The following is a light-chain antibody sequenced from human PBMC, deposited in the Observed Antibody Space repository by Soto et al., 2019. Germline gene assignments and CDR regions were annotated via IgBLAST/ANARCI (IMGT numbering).Light chain of an antibody. CDR3: QQRQYWPPIT. CDR2: DAS. CDR1: QSVSSY. Sequence: EIVFTQSPATLSLSPGERATLPCRASQSVSSYLAWYQQKPGQAPRLLIYDASNRATGIPARFTGSGSGTDFNLTISTLEPEDFAVYYCQQRQYWPPITFGQGTRLEIK. J-gene: IGKJ5*01. V-gene: IGKV3-11*01.